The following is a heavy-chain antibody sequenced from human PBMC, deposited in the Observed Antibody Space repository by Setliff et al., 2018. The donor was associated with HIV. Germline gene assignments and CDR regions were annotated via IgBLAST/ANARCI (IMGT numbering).Heavy chain of an antibody. CDR1: RYTFSSYY. CDR3: ARELPGVCYFDD. Sequence: ASVKVSCKASRYTFSSYYLHWMRQAPGQGLEWMAMIDTTGSTFYAQTFQGRITMTRDTSTSAIYMELNGLTSEDTAVYYCARELPGVCYFDDWGQGTQVTVSS. CDR2: IDTTGST. J-gene: IGHJ4*02. D-gene: IGHD2-21*02. V-gene: IGHV1-46*01.